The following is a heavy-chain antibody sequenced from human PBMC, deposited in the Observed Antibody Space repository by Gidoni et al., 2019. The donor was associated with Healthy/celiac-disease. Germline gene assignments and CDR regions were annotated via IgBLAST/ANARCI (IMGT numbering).Heavy chain of an antibody. CDR1: GVPISPGDSY. J-gene: IGHJ6*03. CDR2: IYYSGRT. Sequence: QVQLQELGPGLVKPSQTLSLPCTVSGVPISPGDSYWSGICQPPGKCLEWIGYIYYSGRTYYNPSLKSRVTISVDTSKNQFSLKLSSVTAADTALYYCARGGRVRGAGHYYYMDVWCKGTTVTVSS. D-gene: IGHD3-10*01. CDR3: ARGGRVRGAGHYYYMDV. V-gene: IGHV4-30-4*01.